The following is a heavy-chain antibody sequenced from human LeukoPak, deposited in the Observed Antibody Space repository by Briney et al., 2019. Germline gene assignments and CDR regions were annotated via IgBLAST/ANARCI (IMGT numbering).Heavy chain of an antibody. Sequence: GGSLRLSCAASGFTFSSHAMNWVRQAPGKGLEWASAISGSGGSTYYADSVKGRFTISRDNSKNTLYLQMNSLRAEDTAVYYCAKLESSSGWYGGFDCWGQGTLVTVSS. J-gene: IGHJ4*02. V-gene: IGHV3-23*01. D-gene: IGHD6-19*01. CDR2: ISGSGGST. CDR1: GFTFSSHA. CDR3: AKLESSSGWYGGFDC.